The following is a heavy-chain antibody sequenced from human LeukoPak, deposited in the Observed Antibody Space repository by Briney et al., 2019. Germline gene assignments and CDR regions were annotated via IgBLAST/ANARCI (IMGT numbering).Heavy chain of an antibody. V-gene: IGHV3-33*01. Sequence: GRSLRLSCAASGFTFSSYGMHWVRQAPGKGLEWVAVIWYDGSNKYYADSVKSRFTISRDNSKNTLYLQMNSLRAEDTAVYYCARDRDYYDSSGYPAFDYWGQGTLVTVSS. CDR1: GFTFSSYG. J-gene: IGHJ4*02. CDR2: IWYDGSNK. CDR3: ARDRDYYDSSGYPAFDY. D-gene: IGHD3-22*01.